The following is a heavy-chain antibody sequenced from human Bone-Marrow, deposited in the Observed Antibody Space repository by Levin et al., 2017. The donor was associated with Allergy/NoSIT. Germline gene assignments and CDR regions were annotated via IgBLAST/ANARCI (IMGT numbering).Heavy chain of an antibody. CDR2: IRSKGYGGTT. D-gene: IGHD3-3*01. CDR3: TRGPRLEWFRSGMDG. CDR1: GFSFGDHA. V-gene: IGHV3-49*04. Sequence: GESLKISCTTFGFSFGDHAISWVRQAPGKGLEWVGFIRSKGYGGTTEFAASVKGRFSISREDSTGIAYLQMNSLKTEDTAVYYCTRGPRLEWFRSGMDGWGQGTTVTVSS. J-gene: IGHJ6*02.